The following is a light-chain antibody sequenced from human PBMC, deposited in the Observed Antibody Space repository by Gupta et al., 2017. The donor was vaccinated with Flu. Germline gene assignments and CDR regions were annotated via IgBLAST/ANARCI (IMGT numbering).Light chain of an antibody. CDR2: INN. CDR1: SPNLGSNT. CDR3: DAWDYSRNGFYV. V-gene: IGLV1-44*01. J-gene: IGLJ1*01. Sequence: SVLTQPPSASATPGQRVTISCSGSSPNLGSNTVNWYQQTPDTAPNLLIFINNKRHAGVTARFSGSKSGTSAALAISVLQAEEEADYYCDAWDYSRNGFYVFGTGTKVTVV.